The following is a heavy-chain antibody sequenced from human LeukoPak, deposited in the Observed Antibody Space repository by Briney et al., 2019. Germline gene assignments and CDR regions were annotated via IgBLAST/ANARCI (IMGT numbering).Heavy chain of an antibody. CDR2: LYPGDSET. J-gene: IGHJ3*02. D-gene: IGHD3-22*01. CDR3: ARRYFYDSSGYYLAHDAFDI. CDR1: GXSFTSHC. V-gene: IGHV5-51*01. Sequence: MLGESLKISFKGSGXSFTSHCIGWVRQMPGKGLDWMVILYPGDSETRYSPSFQGQVTISADKSISTAYLQWSSLKASDTAMYYCARRYFYDSSGYYLAHDAFDIWGQGTMVTVSS.